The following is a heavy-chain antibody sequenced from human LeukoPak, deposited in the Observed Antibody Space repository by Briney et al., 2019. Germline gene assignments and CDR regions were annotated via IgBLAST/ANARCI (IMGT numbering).Heavy chain of an antibody. CDR3: AKESGYDVDLDY. V-gene: IGHV3-74*01. D-gene: IGHD5-12*01. J-gene: IGHJ4*02. CDR1: GFTFSTYW. Sequence: GGSLRLSCVGSGFTFSTYWMHWVRQAPGRGLVWVSGIDTDGSTTSYADSVKGRFTISRGNAKNTLYLQMSSLRAEDTAVYYCAKESGYDVDLDYWGQGALVTVSS. CDR2: IDTDGSTT.